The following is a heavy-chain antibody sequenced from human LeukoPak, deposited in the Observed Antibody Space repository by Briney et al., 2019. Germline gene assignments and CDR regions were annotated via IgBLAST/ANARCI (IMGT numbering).Heavy chain of an antibody. V-gene: IGHV4-39*01. J-gene: IGHJ5*02. D-gene: IGHD1-26*01. CDR2: IYYSGNT. CDR1: GDSISTSNSY. Sequence: SETLSLTCTVSGDSISTSNSYWGWIRQPPGKGLEWIGSIYYSGNTYYNASLKSRVTISVGTSKNQFSLKLTAVTAADTAVYYCARRVLSGSYQVWFDPWGQGTLVTVSS. CDR3: ARRVLSGSYQVWFDP.